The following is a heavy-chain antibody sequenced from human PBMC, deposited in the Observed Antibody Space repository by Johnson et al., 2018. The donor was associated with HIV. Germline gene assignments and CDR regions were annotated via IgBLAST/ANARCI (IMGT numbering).Heavy chain of an antibody. CDR1: GFTFSSYD. D-gene: IGHD4-17*01. J-gene: IGHJ3*02. CDR2: ISYDGNDK. CDR3: AKTRTTVTTIDAFDI. V-gene: IGHV3-30*18. Sequence: QVQLVESGGGVVQPGRSLRLSCAASGFTFSSYDMHWVRQAPGKGMDWVAFISYDGNDKYYADSVKGRFNISRDNSKNALYWQMNSLRSEDTAVYYCAKTRTTVTTIDAFDIWGQGTMVTVSS.